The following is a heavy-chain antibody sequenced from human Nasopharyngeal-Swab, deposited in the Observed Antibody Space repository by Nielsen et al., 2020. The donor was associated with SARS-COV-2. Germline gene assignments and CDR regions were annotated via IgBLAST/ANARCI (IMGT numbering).Heavy chain of an antibody. V-gene: IGHV4-4*07. CDR3: ARGSGSYAKLGFDP. CDR2: IYTSGST. Sequence: GSLRLSCTVSGASISHNYWSWIRQPAGKGLEWIGRIYTSGSTNYNTSLKSRVTMSVDTSKNQFSLTLSSVTAADTAVYYCARGSGSYAKLGFDPWGQGTLVTVSS. D-gene: IGHD1-26*01. CDR1: GASISHNY. J-gene: IGHJ5*02.